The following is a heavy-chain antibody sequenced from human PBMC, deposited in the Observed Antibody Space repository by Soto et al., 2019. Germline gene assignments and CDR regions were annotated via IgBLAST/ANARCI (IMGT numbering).Heavy chain of an antibody. CDR3: ASQMGGYSSGWYGFNAFDI. Sequence: SETLSLTCAVSGGSISSGGYSWSWIRQPPGKGLEWIGYIYHSGSTYYNPSLKSRVTISVDRSKNQFSLKLSSVTAADTAVYYCASQMGGYSSGWYGFNAFDIWGQGTMVTVSS. CDR1: GGSISSGGYS. J-gene: IGHJ3*02. V-gene: IGHV4-30-2*01. D-gene: IGHD6-19*01. CDR2: IYHSGST.